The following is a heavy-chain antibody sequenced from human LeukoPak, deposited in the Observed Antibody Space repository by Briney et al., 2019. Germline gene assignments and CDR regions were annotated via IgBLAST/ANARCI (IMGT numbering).Heavy chain of an antibody. J-gene: IGHJ4*02. V-gene: IGHV3-7*01. D-gene: IGHD3-16*01. CDR1: GFNFSNYW. CDR3: ARALSHCLDY. CDR2: IKHDGSEK. Sequence: GGSLRLSCVVSGFNFSNYWMNWVRQAPGKGLEWVANIKHDGSEKYYVDSVKGRFSISRDNAKKSLYLQMNSLRAEDTAVYYCARALSHCLDYWGQGTLVSVSS.